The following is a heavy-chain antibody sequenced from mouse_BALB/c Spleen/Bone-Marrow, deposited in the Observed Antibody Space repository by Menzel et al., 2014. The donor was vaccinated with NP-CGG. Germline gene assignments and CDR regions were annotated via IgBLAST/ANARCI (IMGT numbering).Heavy chain of an antibody. J-gene: IGHJ4*01. CDR2: IWAGGST. Sequence: QVQLQQSGPGLVAPSQSLSITCTVSGFSLTSYGVHWVRQPPGKGLEWLGVIWAGGSTNYNSALMSRLSISKDNSKSQVFLKMNSLQTDDTAMYFCARGRGFGYDRTMDYWGLGTSVTVSS. CDR3: ARGRGFGYDRTMDY. D-gene: IGHD2-2*01. V-gene: IGHV2-9*02. CDR1: GFSLTSYG.